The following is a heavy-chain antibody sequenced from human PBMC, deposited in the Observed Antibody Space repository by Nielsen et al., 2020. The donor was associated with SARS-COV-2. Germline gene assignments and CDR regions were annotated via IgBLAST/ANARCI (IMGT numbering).Heavy chain of an antibody. CDR2: ISSNVYST. D-gene: IGHD3-9*01. J-gene: IGHJ4*02. CDR3: ARVEFDIYDY. V-gene: IGHV3-64D*09. CDR1: GFTFSNYA. Sequence: GGSLRLSCVASGFTFSNYAMHWVRQAPGKGLEYVSAISSNVYSTYYADSVKGRFTISRDNSKNTLYLQMSSLRAEDTAVYYCARVEFDIYDYWGQGSLVTVSS.